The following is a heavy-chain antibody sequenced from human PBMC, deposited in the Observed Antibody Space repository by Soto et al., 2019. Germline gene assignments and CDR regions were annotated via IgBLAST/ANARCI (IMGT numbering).Heavy chain of an antibody. CDR3: ARYFDWNLDA. CDR1: GFTASNFW. Sequence: VESGGGVFQSGGSLRLSCAASGFTASNFWMHWVRQTPGEGLVWVARINGDGSSRTYADSMKGRLTISRDNAKNMVFLDMKSLRGEDTAVYYCARYFDWNLDAWGRGTLVTVSS. J-gene: IGHJ2*01. V-gene: IGHV3-74*03. CDR2: INGDGSSR. D-gene: IGHD3-9*01.